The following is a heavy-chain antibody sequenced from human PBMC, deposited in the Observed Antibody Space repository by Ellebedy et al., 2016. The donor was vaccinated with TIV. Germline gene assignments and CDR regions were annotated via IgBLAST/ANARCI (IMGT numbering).Heavy chain of an antibody. D-gene: IGHD5-12*01. Sequence: SVKVSCXASGGTFSSYAISWVRQAPGQGLEWMGGIIPIFGTANYAQKFQGRVTITADESTSTAYMELSSLRSEDTAVYYCATIYSGYDYNYYYYGMDVWGQGTTVTVSS. J-gene: IGHJ6*02. CDR1: GGTFSSYA. V-gene: IGHV1-69*13. CDR3: ATIYSGYDYNYYYYGMDV. CDR2: IIPIFGTA.